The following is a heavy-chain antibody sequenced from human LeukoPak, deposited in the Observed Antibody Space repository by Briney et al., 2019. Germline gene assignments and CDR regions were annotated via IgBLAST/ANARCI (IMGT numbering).Heavy chain of an antibody. CDR3: ARGVVRQLVLYYYYMDV. CDR2: INDSGST. V-gene: IGHV4-34*01. J-gene: IGHJ6*03. D-gene: IGHD6-6*01. CDR1: GFTFSSYE. Sequence: PGGSLRLSCAASGFTFSSYEMNWVRQAPGTGLQWIGEINDSGSTNYNPSLKSRVTISVDTSKNQFSLKLSSVTAADTAVYYCARGVVRQLVLYYYYMDVWGKGTTVTVSS.